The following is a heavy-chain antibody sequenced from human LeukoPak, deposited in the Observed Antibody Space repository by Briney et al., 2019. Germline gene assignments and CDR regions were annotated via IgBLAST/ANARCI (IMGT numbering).Heavy chain of an antibody. Sequence: ASVKVSCKASGGTFSSYAISWVRQAPGQGLEWMGWMNPNSGNTGYAQKFQGRVTMTRNTSISTAYMELSSLRSEDTAVYYCARGLRSLVSGSTEWGQGTLVTVSS. CDR3: ARGLRSLVSGSTE. V-gene: IGHV1-8*02. CDR2: MNPNSGNT. J-gene: IGHJ4*02. D-gene: IGHD3-10*01. CDR1: GGTFSSYA.